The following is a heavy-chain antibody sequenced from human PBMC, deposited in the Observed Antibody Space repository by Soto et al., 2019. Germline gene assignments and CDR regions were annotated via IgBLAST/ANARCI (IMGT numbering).Heavy chain of an antibody. D-gene: IGHD6-6*01. CDR3: ARVTLGYTSSHYFDV. CDR1: GGSISSGDYY. CDR2: IYYSGST. J-gene: IGHJ4*02. V-gene: IGHV4-30-4*01. Sequence: LSLTCTVSGGSISSGDYYWSWIRQPPGKGLEWIGYIYYSGSTYYNPSLKSRVTISVDTSKHQFSLKLSSVTAADTAVYYCARVTLGYTSSHYFDVWGQGALVTVSS.